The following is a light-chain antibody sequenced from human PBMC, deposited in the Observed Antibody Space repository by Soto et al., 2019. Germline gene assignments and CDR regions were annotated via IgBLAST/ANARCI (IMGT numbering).Light chain of an antibody. CDR3: SSWDCSLNGHVV. J-gene: IGLJ2*01. V-gene: IGLV1-44*01. CDR1: SSNIGSNT. Sequence: QSVLTQPPSAYGTPGQRVTISCSGSSSNIGSNTVNWYQHLPGTARKLLIYSNNQRPSGVPDRFSGSKSGTSAALAISGLQSEDEADYYCSSWDCSLNGHVVFGGGTKLTVL. CDR2: SNN.